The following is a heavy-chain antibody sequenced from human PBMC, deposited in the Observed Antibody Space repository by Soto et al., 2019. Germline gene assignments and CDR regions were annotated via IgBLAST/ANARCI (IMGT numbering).Heavy chain of an antibody. CDR2: ISGSGGST. D-gene: IGHD6-19*01. CDR3: AKDRDSSGWSPY. CDR1: GFTFSSYG. V-gene: IGHV3-23*04. J-gene: IGHJ4*02. Sequence: VQLVESGGGVVQPGRSLRLSCAASGFTFSSYGMHWVRQAPGKGLEWVSAISGSGGSTYYADSVKGRFTISRDNSKNTLYLQMNSLRAEDTAVYYCAKDRDSSGWSPYWGQGTLVTVSS.